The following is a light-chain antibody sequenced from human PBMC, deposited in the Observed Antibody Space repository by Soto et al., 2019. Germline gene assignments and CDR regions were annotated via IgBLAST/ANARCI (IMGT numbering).Light chain of an antibody. CDR1: QSVSSN. V-gene: IGKV3-15*01. J-gene: IGKJ5*01. CDR2: GAS. CDR3: QQYNNWPIS. Sequence: EVVMPQSPAPLSVSAGERATLSCRASQSVSSNLAWYQQKPGQAPRLLIYGASTRATGIPARFSGSGSGTEFTLTISSLQSEDFAVYYCQQYNNWPISFAQGARLEVK.